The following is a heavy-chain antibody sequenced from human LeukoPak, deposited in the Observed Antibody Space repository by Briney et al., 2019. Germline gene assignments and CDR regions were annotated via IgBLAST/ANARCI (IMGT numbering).Heavy chain of an antibody. J-gene: IGHJ6*03. V-gene: IGHV3-48*04. D-gene: IGHD6-13*01. CDR3: VRDPSYGSSWYYYMDV. Sequence: GGSLRLSCAASGFTFNSYWMSWVRQAPGKGLEWVSYISSSSFKIGYADSVKGRFTISRDNSKNSLYLQMDSLRVEDTAVYYCVRDPSYGSSWYYYMDVWGKGTTVTVSS. CDR2: ISSSSFKI. CDR1: GFTFNSYW.